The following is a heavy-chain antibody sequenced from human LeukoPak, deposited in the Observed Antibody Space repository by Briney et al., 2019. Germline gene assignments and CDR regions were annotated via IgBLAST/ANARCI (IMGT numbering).Heavy chain of an antibody. CDR1: GGSISSYY. D-gene: IGHD6-19*01. Sequence: SETLSLTCTVSGGSISSYYWSWIRQPPGKGLEWIGYIYYTGSTKYNPSLKSRVTISVDTSKNQFSLKLSSVTAADTAVYYCARPFSSGWYPYSIGGLWFDYWGQGTLVTGSS. J-gene: IGHJ4*02. CDR2: IYYTGST. V-gene: IGHV4-59*01. CDR3: ARPFSSGWYPYSIGGLWFDY.